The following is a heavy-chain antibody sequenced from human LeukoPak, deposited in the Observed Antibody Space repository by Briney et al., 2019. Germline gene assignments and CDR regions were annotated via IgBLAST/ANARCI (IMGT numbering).Heavy chain of an antibody. CDR1: GFSFSSYW. CDR2: ISRSSSSK. D-gene: IGHD3-10*01. CDR3: VREDPSEYGSIDY. Sequence: HPGGSLRLSCAVSGFSFSSYWMHWVRQAPGKGLEWVAYISRSSSSKHYADSVKGRFTISRDNAKNSLYLQMSSLRDEDTAVYYCVREDPSEYGSIDYWGQGTLVTVSS. V-gene: IGHV3-48*02. J-gene: IGHJ4*02.